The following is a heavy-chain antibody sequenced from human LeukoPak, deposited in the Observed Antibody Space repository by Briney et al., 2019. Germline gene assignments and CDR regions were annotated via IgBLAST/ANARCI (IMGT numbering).Heavy chain of an antibody. CDR1: GYSLTSYW. CDR3: ARRGYSYGRYYFDY. D-gene: IGHD5-18*01. J-gene: IGHJ4*02. Sequence: GEALNLSCKGSGYSLTSYWIGWVRQMPGKGLEWVGVIYPGDSDTTYSPSFQGQVTISADKSISTAYLQWSSLKASDTAMYYCARRGYSYGRYYFDYWGQGTLVTVSS. V-gene: IGHV5-51*01. CDR2: IYPGDSDT.